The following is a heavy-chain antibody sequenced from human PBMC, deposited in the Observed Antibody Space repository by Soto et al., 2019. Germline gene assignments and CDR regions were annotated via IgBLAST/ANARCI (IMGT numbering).Heavy chain of an antibody. D-gene: IGHD2-15*01. CDR3: ARPEEAATLGFDP. CDR2: IYPGDSDT. CDR1: GYSFTSYW. Sequence: EVQLVQSGAEVKKPGESLKISCKGSGYSFTSYWIGWVRQMPGKGLEWMGIIYPGDSDTRYSPSFQGQVTISADKSISTAYLQWSSLKACDTAMYYWARPEEAATLGFDPWGQGTLVTVSS. V-gene: IGHV5-51*03. J-gene: IGHJ5*02.